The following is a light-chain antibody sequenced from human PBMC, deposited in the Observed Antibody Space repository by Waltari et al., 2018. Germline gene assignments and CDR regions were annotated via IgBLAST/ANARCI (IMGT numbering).Light chain of an antibody. V-gene: IGKV3-20*01. J-gene: IGKJ1*01. CDR2: GAS. CDR3: QHYVRLPAT. Sequence: EIVLTQSPGSLSSSPGERVTLSCRASQSVSRALAWYQQKPGQAPRLLILGASNRATGIPDRFSGSGSETGFSLTISRLEPEDFAVYYCQHYVRLPATFGRGTKVEIK. CDR1: QSVSRA.